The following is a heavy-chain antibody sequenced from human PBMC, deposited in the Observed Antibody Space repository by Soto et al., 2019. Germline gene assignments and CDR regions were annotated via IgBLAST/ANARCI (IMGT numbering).Heavy chain of an antibody. Sequence: EVQLVQSGAEVKKPGESLRISCKGSGYSFTSYWISWVRQMPGKGLEWMGRIDPSDSYTNYSPSFQGHVTISADKSITTAYLQWSSLKASDTAMYYCARHKAVGSGWYLVFYWGQGTLVTVSS. D-gene: IGHD6-19*01. CDR1: GYSFTSYW. V-gene: IGHV5-10-1*01. CDR2: IDPSDSYT. CDR3: ARHKAVGSGWYLVFY. J-gene: IGHJ4*02.